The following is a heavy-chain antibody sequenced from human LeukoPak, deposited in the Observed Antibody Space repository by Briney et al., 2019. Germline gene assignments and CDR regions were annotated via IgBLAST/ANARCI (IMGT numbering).Heavy chain of an antibody. CDR3: ARGPPPLDY. J-gene: IGHJ4*02. CDR1: GFPVSSNY. V-gene: IGHV3-66*02. Sequence: PGGSLSLSCAASGFPVSSNYMSWVRQAPGKGLEWVSVIYSGGSTYYADSMKGRFTISRDNSKNTLYLQMNSLRAEDTAVYYCARGPPPLDYWGQGTLVTVSS. CDR2: IYSGGST.